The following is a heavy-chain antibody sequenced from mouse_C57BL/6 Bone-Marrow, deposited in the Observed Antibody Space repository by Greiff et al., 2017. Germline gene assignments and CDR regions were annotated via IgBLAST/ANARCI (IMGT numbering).Heavy chain of an antibody. Sequence: VQLQQPGAELVKPGASVKLSCKASGYTFTSYWMHWVKQRPGQGLEWIGMIHPNSGSTNYKEKFKSKATLTVDKSSSTAYMQLSSLTSEDSAVYCCARRGSYYGSSPYYFDYWGQGTTLTVSS. D-gene: IGHD1-1*01. J-gene: IGHJ2*01. CDR2: IHPNSGST. CDR3: ARRGSYYGSSPYYFDY. V-gene: IGHV1-64*01. CDR1: GYTFTSYW.